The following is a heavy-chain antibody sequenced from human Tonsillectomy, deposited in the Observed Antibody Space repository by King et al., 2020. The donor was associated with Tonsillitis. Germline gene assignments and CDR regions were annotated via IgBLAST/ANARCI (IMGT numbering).Heavy chain of an antibody. V-gene: IGHV3-30*02. Sequence: VQLVESGGGVVQPGGSLRLSCAASGFTFSSYSMHWVRQAPGKGLEWVTFIRYAGSDKYYADSVKGRFTIPRYNSKNTLYLQMNILRAEDTAVYYCACSGYYPYDAFDIWGQGTMVTVSS. CDR3: ACSGYYPYDAFDI. CDR1: GFTFSSYS. D-gene: IGHD3-22*01. CDR2: IRYAGSDK. J-gene: IGHJ3*02.